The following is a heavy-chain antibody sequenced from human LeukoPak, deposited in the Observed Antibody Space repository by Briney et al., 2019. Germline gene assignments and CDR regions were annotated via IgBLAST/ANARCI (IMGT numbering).Heavy chain of an antibody. CDR3: ARDWAAAFDY. CDR2: IRYDGSNK. D-gene: IGHD6-13*01. CDR1: GFTFSSYG. J-gene: IGHJ4*02. V-gene: IGHV3-30*02. Sequence: GGSLRLSCAASGFTFSSYGMHWVRQAPGKGLEWVAFIRYDGSNKYYADSVKGRFTISRDNSKNTLYLQMNSLRAEDTAVYYCARDWAAAFDYWGQGTLVTVSS.